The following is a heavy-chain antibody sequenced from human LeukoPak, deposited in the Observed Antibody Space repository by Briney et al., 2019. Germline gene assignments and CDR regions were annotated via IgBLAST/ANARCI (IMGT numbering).Heavy chain of an antibody. CDR2: IWHDGSQQ. D-gene: IGHD4-17*01. J-gene: IGHJ4*02. V-gene: IGHV3-33*01. CDR1: GFSFSVYG. Sequence: GRSLRLSCSASGFSFSVYGMHWGRQAPGKGLEWVAAIWHDGSQQYYADSEKGRFTISRDNSTHTVYLQMDRLSIENTAVYYCTTHPTKYGHSHFDWWPQGTLVTVSS. CDR3: TTHPTKYGHSHFDW.